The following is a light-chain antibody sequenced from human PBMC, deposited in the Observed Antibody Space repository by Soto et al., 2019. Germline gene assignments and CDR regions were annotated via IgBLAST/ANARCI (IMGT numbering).Light chain of an antibody. CDR1: QSISVY. Sequence: DIQMTQSPSTLSASVGDRVTITCRASQSISVYLAWYQQRPREAPKWLIYGGSSLESGVPSRFSGSGSGTEFTLTISSLQPTDFATYYCHQYATSSPTFGQGTKLEI. J-gene: IGKJ2*01. V-gene: IGKV1-5*01. CDR2: GGS. CDR3: HQYATSSPT.